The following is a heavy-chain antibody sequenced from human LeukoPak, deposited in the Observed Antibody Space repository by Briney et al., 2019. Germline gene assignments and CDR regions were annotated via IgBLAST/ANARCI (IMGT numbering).Heavy chain of an antibody. CDR2: IKQDGSEK. D-gene: IGHD4-11*01. V-gene: IGHV3-7*04. CDR1: GLTFSSYW. CDR3: ARVRSTVTTGIYYYYGMDV. Sequence: PGGSLRLSCAASGLTFSSYWMSWVRQAPGKGLEWVANIKQDGSEKYYVDSVKGRFTISRDNAKNSLYLQMNSLRAEDTAVYYCARVRSTVTTGIYYYYGMDVWGQGTTVTVSS. J-gene: IGHJ6*02.